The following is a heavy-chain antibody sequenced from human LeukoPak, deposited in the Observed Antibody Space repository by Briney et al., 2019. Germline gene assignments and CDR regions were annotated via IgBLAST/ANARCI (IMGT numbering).Heavy chain of an antibody. Sequence: PSQTLSLTCAISGDSVSSNSAAWNWIRQSPSRGLEWLGRTYYRSKWYNDYAVSVKSRITINPDTSKNQFSLQLNSVTPEDTAVYYCARDLGVSGYDYVYFDYWGQGTLVTVSS. CDR3: ARDLGVSGYDYVYFDY. CDR2: TYYRSKWYN. D-gene: IGHD5-12*01. CDR1: GDSVSSNSAA. V-gene: IGHV6-1*01. J-gene: IGHJ4*02.